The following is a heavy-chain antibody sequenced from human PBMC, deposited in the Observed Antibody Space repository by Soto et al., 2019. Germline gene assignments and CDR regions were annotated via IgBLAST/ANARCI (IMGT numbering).Heavy chain of an antibody. CDR1: GFTFSSYA. CDR3: ARQDTAMVTGFDY. V-gene: IGHV3-30-3*01. D-gene: IGHD5-18*01. J-gene: IGHJ4*02. CDR2: ISYDGSNK. Sequence: SLRLSCAASGFTFSSYAMHWVRQAPGKGLEWVAVISYDGSNKYYADSVKGRFTISRDNSKNTLYLQMNSLRAEDTAVYYCARQDTAMVTGFDYWGQGTLVTVSS.